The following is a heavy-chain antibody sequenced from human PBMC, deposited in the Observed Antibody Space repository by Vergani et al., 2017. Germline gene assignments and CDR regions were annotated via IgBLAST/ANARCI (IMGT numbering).Heavy chain of an antibody. CDR2: IYSTGST. Sequence: QVQLEESGPGLVKPSETLSLTCTVSGGSFNTYYWSWIRQSRGKGLEWIGYIYSTGSTNYNPSLNSRVTMSVDTSKNQFSLKLRSVTAADTAVYFCARVMYRDEASTGYRLEGMDIWGQGTTVTISS. CDR3: ARVMYRDEASTGYRLEGMDI. CDR1: GGSFNTYY. V-gene: IGHV4-59*13. D-gene: IGHD3-9*01. J-gene: IGHJ6*02.